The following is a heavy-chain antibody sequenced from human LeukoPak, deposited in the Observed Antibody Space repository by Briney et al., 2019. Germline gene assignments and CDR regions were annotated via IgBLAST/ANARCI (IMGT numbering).Heavy chain of an antibody. V-gene: IGHV4-34*01. Sequence: PSETLSLTCAVYGGSFSGYYWSWIRQPPGKGLEWIGEINRSGSTNYNPSLKSRVTISVDTSKNQFSLKLSSVTAADTAVYYCARANPYYYDSSGYWDYWGQGTLVTVSS. D-gene: IGHD3-22*01. CDR1: GGSFSGYY. J-gene: IGHJ4*02. CDR2: INRSGST. CDR3: ARANPYYYDSSGYWDY.